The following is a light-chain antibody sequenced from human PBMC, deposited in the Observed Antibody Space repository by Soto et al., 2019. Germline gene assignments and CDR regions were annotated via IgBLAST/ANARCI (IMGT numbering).Light chain of an antibody. Sequence: EIVMTQSPATLSVSPGERATLSCRASQSVSTNLPGYQQKPGQAPRLLMYGASTRATGIPARFSGSGSGTEFTLTISSLQSEDFAVYYCQQYHNWPPYTFGQGTKLEIK. V-gene: IGKV3-15*01. CDR1: QSVSTN. CDR3: QQYHNWPPYT. CDR2: GAS. J-gene: IGKJ2*01.